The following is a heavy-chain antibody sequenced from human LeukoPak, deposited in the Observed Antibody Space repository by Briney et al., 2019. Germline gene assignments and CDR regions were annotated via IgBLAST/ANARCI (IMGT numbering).Heavy chain of an antibody. CDR3: ARVAGTGDAFDI. D-gene: IGHD6-19*01. V-gene: IGHV1-69*04. J-gene: IGHJ3*02. CDR2: IIPILGIA. CDR1: GGTFSSYA. Sequence: SVKVSCKASGGTFSSYAISWVRQAPGQGLEWMGRIIPILGIANYAQKFQGRVTITADKSTSTAYMELSSLRSEDTAVYYCARVAGTGDAFDIWGQGTMVTVSS.